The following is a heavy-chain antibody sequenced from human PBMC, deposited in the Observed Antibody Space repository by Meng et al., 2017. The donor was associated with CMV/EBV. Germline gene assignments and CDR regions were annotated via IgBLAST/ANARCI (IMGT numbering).Heavy chain of an antibody. D-gene: IGHD6-19*01. CDR3: AKGGSSGWIGRY. V-gene: IGHV3-23*01. CDR1: GFTFSSYA. J-gene: IGHJ4*02. Sequence: GESLKISCAASGFTFSSYAMSWVRQAPGTGLEWVSAISGSGGSTYYADSVKGRFTISRDNSKNTLYLQMNSLRAEDTAVYYCAKGGSSGWIGRYWSQGTLVTVSS. CDR2: ISGSGGST.